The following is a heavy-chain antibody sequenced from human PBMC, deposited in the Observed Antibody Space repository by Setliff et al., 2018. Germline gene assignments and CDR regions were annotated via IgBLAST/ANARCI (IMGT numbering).Heavy chain of an antibody. CDR3: ARDSYGYSSGWAFGY. D-gene: IGHD6-19*01. CDR1: GGSISSYY. CDR2: IYYSVST. J-gene: IGHJ4*02. V-gene: IGHV4-59*01. Sequence: KPSETLSLTCTVSGGSISSYYWSWIRQPPGKGLEWIGYIYYSVSTNYNPSLKGRVTIPVDTSKNQFSLKLSSVTAADTAVYYCARDSYGYSSGWAFGYWGQGTLVTVSS.